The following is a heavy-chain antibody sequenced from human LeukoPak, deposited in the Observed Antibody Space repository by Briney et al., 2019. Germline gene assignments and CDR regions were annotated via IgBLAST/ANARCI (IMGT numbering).Heavy chain of an antibody. CDR1: GGSISSSSYY. J-gene: IGHJ6*04. Sequence: SETLSLTCTVSGGSISSSSYYWGWIRQPPGKGLEWIGSIYYSGSTYYNPSLKSRVTISVDTSKNQFSLKLSSVTAADTAVYYCARGITMVRGVMDVWGKGTTVTISS. D-gene: IGHD3-10*01. CDR3: ARGITMVRGVMDV. CDR2: IYYSGST. V-gene: IGHV4-39*07.